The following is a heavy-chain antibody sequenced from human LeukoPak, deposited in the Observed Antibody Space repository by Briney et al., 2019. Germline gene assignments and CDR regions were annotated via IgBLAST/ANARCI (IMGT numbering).Heavy chain of an antibody. J-gene: IGHJ4*02. D-gene: IGHD6-19*01. V-gene: IGHV3-23*01. Sequence: QPGASLRLSCAASGFSLSIYGVSWVRQPPGKGPEWVSGITGTGGSTYYADSVKGRFTVSRDTSKNTLYLQMNSLRAEDTAIYYCAKDHGTAVAGFYYRGQGTLVTVSP. CDR2: ITGTGGST. CDR3: AKDHGTAVAGFYY. CDR1: GFSLSIYG.